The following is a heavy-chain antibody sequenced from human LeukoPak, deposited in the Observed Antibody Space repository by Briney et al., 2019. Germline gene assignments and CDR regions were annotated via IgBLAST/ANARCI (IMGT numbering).Heavy chain of an antibody. CDR1: GYTFTSYY. V-gene: IGHV1-46*01. Sequence: ASVKVSCKASGYTFTSYYMHWVRQAPGQGLEWMGIINPSGGSTSYAQKFLGRVTMTRDMSTSTVYMELSSLRSEDTAVYYCARVTTGGSYYMDVWGTGTTVTVSS. CDR3: ARVTTGGSYYMDV. CDR2: INPSGGST. D-gene: IGHD1-1*01. J-gene: IGHJ6*03.